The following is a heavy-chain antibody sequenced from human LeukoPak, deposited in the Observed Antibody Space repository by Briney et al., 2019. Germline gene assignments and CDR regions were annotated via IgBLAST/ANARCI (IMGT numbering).Heavy chain of an antibody. CDR2: ISHTEGT. Sequence: SETLSLTCGVFGVSINDYYWSWIRQSPGKGLEWIGEISHTEGTRYNPSLESRVTMSVGTSENQLSLKLIFVTAADTAVYYCARIRCGHSGSVCYNHWGLGTLLTVSS. D-gene: IGHD3-9*01. CDR1: GVSINDYY. CDR3: ARIRCGHSGSVCYNH. J-gene: IGHJ1*01. V-gene: IGHV4-34*01.